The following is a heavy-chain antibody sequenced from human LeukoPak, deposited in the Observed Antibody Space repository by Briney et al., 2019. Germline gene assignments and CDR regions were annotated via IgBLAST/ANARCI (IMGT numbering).Heavy chain of an antibody. D-gene: IGHD2-8*01. CDR3: VRLYGYYYSYMDV. Sequence: GGSLRLSCAASGFIFSSYSMNWVRQAPGKGLEWVSSISSSSSYIYYADSVKGRFTVSRDNAKNSLYLQINSLRAEDAAVYFCVRLYGYYYSYMDVWGKGTTVTVSS. J-gene: IGHJ6*03. V-gene: IGHV3-21*01. CDR2: ISSSSSYI. CDR1: GFIFSSYS.